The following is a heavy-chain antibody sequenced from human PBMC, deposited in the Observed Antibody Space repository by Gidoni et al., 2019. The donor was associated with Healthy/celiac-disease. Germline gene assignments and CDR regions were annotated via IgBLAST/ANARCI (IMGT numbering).Heavy chain of an antibody. CDR2: IYSGGST. J-gene: IGHJ5*02. Sequence: EVQLVASGGGLVQPGGSLRLSCPASGFTVSSNYMSWVRQAPGKGLEWVSGIYSGGSTYYADSVKGRFTISRDNSKNTLYLQMNSLRAEDTAVYYCARDPLSIEYSSSTWGQGTLVTVSS. CDR3: ARDPLSIEYSSST. D-gene: IGHD6-13*01. CDR1: GFTVSSNY. V-gene: IGHV3-66*02.